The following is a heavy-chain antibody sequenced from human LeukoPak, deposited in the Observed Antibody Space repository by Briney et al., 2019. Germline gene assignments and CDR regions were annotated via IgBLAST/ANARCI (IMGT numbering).Heavy chain of an antibody. CDR3: ARDWGISSFDI. D-gene: IGHD3-3*02. J-gene: IGHJ3*02. CDR1: GFTFSSYW. Sequence: GGFLRLSCAASGFTFSSYWMSWVRQAPGKGLEWVANIKQDGSEKYYVDSVKGRFTISRDNAKNSLYLQMNSLRAEDTAVYYCARDWGISSFDIWGQGTMVTVSS. CDR2: IKQDGSEK. V-gene: IGHV3-7*01.